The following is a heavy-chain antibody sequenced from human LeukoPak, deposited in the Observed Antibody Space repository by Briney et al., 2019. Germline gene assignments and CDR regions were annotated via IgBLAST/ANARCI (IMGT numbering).Heavy chain of an antibody. CDR3: ARDSSFWFDP. CDR2: ISHSGST. Sequence: SETLSLTCEVSGASLSGYYWSWIRQAPGKGLEWIGEISHSGSTNYNPSLKSRVTISAHTSKNQFSLKLSSVTAADTAVYYCARDSSFWFDPWGQGTLVTVSS. V-gene: IGHV4-34*01. CDR1: GASLSGYY. D-gene: IGHD6-19*01. J-gene: IGHJ5*02.